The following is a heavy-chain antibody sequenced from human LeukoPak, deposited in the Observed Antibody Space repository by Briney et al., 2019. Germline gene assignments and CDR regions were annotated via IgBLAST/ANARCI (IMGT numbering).Heavy chain of an antibody. CDR3: AKGLTWFGESPGGFDY. CDR2: IKQDGSEK. V-gene: IGHV3-7*03. D-gene: IGHD3-10*01. Sequence: GGSLRLSCAASGFTFSSYWMSWVRQAPGKGLEWVANIKQDGSEKYYVDSVKGRFTISRDNAKNSLYLQMNSLRAEDTAVYYCAKGLTWFGESPGGFDYWGQGTLVTVSS. CDR1: GFTFSSYW. J-gene: IGHJ4*02.